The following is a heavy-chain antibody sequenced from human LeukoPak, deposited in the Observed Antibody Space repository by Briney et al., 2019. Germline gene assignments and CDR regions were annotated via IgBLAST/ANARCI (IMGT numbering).Heavy chain of an antibody. CDR2: ISGSGGST. CDR3: ARVLRYFDWLLSGRYYFDH. Sequence: GGSLRLSCAASGFTFSSYAMSWVRQAPGKGLEWVSAISGSGGSTYYADSVKGRFTISRDNAKNSLYLQMNSLRAEDTAVYYCARVLRYFDWLLSGRYYFDHWGQGTLVTVSS. D-gene: IGHD3-9*01. J-gene: IGHJ4*02. CDR1: GFTFSSYA. V-gene: IGHV3-23*01.